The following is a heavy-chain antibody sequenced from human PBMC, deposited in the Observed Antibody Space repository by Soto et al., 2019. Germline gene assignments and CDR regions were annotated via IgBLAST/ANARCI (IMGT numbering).Heavy chain of an antibody. J-gene: IGHJ6*02. CDR2: IDPSDSYS. CDR1: GYSFTNYW. CDR3: ARLEGYCFSTGCYDFYYGLDV. D-gene: IGHD2-2*01. V-gene: IGHV5-10-1*03. Sequence: DVQLVQSGAEVKKPGESLRISCRGSGYSFTNYWITWVRQMPGKGLDYLGRIDPSDSYSEYSPSFQGRVTISADKSITTAYLQWSSLRASDTAMYYCARLEGYCFSTGCYDFYYGLDVWGQGTTVTVSS.